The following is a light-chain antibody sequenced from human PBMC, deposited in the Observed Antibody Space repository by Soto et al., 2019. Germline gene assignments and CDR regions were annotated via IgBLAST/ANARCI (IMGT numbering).Light chain of an antibody. V-gene: IGLV1-44*01. CDR3: AVWDDSLNGFP. CDR1: TYNIGRNT. J-gene: IGLJ1*01. Sequence: QSALTQPPSASGTPGQRVTISCSGSTYNIGRNTVNWYQQLPGTAPKLLIHSNNLRPSGVPDRFSGSQSGTSASLAISGLQSEDEADYYCAVWDDSLNGFPFGAGTKVTVL. CDR2: SNN.